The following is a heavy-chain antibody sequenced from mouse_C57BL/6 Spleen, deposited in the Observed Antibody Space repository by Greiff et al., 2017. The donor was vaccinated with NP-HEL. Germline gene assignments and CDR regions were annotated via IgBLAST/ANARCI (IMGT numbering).Heavy chain of an antibody. J-gene: IGHJ4*01. V-gene: IGHV3-6*01. CDR2: ISYDGSN. D-gene: IGHD1-1*01. Sequence: ESGPGLVKPSQSLSLTCSVTGYSITSGYYWNWIRQFPGNKLEWMGYISYDGSNNYNPSLKNRISITRDTSKNQFFLKLNSVTTEDTATYYCARGGAYYGYAMDYWGQGTSVTVSS. CDR3: ARGGAYYGYAMDY. CDR1: GYSITSGYY.